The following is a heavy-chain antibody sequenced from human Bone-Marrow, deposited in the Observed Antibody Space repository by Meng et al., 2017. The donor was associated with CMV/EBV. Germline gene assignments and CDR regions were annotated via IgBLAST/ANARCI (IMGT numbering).Heavy chain of an antibody. D-gene: IGHD1-26*01. V-gene: IGHV3-21*01. Sequence: GESLKISCAVSGFTFSSYSMTWVRQAPGKGLEWVSSISSRSSYKYYADSVKGRFTISRDNAKNSLYLQMNSLRAEDTAVYYCARDPSAIVGATLDDWGQGTRVTVSS. J-gene: IGHJ4*02. CDR1: GFTFSSYS. CDR3: ARDPSAIVGATLDD. CDR2: ISSRSSYK.